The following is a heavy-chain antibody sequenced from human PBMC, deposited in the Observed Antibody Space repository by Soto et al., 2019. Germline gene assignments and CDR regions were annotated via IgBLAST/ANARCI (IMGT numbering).Heavy chain of an antibody. V-gene: IGHV3-15*01. CDR2: IKSKTDGGTT. CDR1: GFTFSNAW. CDR3: TTNVHYDFWSGYYTGRRIVDY. Sequence: GGSLRLSCAASGFTFSNAWMSWVRQAPGKGLEWVGRIKSKTDGGTTDYAAPVKGRFTISRDDSKNTLYLQMNSPKTEDTAVYYCTTNVHYDFWSGYYTGRRIVDYWGQGTLVTVSS. D-gene: IGHD3-3*01. J-gene: IGHJ4*02.